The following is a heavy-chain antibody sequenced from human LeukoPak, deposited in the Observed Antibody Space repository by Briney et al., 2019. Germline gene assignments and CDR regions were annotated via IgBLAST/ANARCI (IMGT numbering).Heavy chain of an antibody. CDR1: GFTFSSYE. Sequence: GGSLRLSCVASGFTFSSYEMSWIRQAPGKGLEWISYITDDGETTYYGDSVRGRFVISRDNAKNSPYLQLNSPGVQDTAVYYCVRKGNFDTWGQGTLVTVSS. CDR2: ITDDGETT. CDR3: VRKGNFDT. V-gene: IGHV3-48*03. J-gene: IGHJ4*02.